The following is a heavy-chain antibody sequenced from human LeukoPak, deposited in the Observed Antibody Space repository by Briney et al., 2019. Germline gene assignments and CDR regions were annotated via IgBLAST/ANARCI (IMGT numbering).Heavy chain of an antibody. V-gene: IGHV4-59*12. D-gene: IGHD1-1*01. CDR3: AKDFLDNRERPYYMDV. CDR2: THHSGTT. CDR1: GVSIGGYY. J-gene: IGHJ6*03. Sequence: PSETLSLTCTVSGVSIGGYYWSWLRQPPGKGLEWLGYTHHSGTTNYNPSVGSRLTTSVDTSRKQVSLKLSSVTAADTAVYYCAKDFLDNRERPYYMDVWGKGTTVTVSS.